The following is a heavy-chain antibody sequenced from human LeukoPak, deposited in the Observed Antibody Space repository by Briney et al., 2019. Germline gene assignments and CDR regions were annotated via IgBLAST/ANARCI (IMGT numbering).Heavy chain of an antibody. V-gene: IGHV3-7*03. CDR2: IKQDSSAK. D-gene: IGHD3-22*01. Sequence: GGSLRLSCVASGFTFSRHYMSRVRQAPGKGLEWVANIKQDSSAKAYVDSVKGRFTVSRDNAKNSMSLQMNSLRAEDTAIYYCVRWSYDNSAYYYDHWGQGTLVTVSS. CDR3: VRWSYDNSAYYYDH. CDR1: GFTFSRHY. J-gene: IGHJ4*02.